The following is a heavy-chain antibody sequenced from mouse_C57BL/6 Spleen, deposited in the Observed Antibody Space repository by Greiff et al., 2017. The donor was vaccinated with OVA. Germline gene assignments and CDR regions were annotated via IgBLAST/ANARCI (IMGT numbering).Heavy chain of an antibody. CDR1: GFTFSDAW. CDR2: IRNKANNHAT. CDR3: THIYDGYYFDY. D-gene: IGHD2-3*01. J-gene: IGHJ2*01. V-gene: IGHV6-6*01. Sequence: EVQRVESGGGLVQPGGSMKLSCAASGFTFSDAWMDWVRQSPEKGLEWVAEIRNKANNHATYYAESVKGRFTISRDDSKSSVYLQMNSLRAEDTGIYYCTHIYDGYYFDYWGQGTTLTVSS.